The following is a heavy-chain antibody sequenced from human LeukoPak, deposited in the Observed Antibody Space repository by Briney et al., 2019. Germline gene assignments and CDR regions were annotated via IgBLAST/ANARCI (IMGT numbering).Heavy chain of an antibody. D-gene: IGHD3-16*01. V-gene: IGHV3-33*01. CDR1: GFTFNSYG. CDR3: ARDRGGSKFFDY. J-gene: IGHJ4*02. Sequence: PGGSLRLSCAASGFTFNSYGTHWVRQAPDKGLEWVAFTWSDGTNKYYVDSVKGRFTISRDNSKNTLYLQMNSLRAEDTAVYYCARDRGGSKFFDYWGQGTLVTVSS. CDR2: TWSDGTNK.